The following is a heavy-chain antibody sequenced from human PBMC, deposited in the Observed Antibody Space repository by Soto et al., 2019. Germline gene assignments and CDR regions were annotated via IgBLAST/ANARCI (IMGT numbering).Heavy chain of an antibody. Sequence: QVQLVQSGAEVKKPGSSVKVSCKASGGTFSSYTISWVRQAPGQGLEWMGRIIPILGIGNYAQKFQGRVTITADKSTSTAYMELSSLRSEDTAVYYCARDRSHYDFWSGSAFDYWGQGTLVTVSS. CDR2: IIPILGIG. CDR3: ARDRSHYDFWSGSAFDY. D-gene: IGHD3-3*01. J-gene: IGHJ4*02. CDR1: GGTFSSYT. V-gene: IGHV1-69*08.